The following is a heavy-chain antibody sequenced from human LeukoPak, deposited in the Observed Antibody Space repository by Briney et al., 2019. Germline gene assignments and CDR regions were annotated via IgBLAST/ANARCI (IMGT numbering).Heavy chain of an antibody. CDR3: ARESGYDSSGPGYWFDP. V-gene: IGHV1-18*01. D-gene: IGHD5-18*01. CDR1: GYTFTSYG. J-gene: IGHJ5*02. CDR2: ISAYNGNT. Sequence: ASVKVSCKASGYTFTSYGISWVRPAPGQGLEWMGWISAYNGNTNYAQKLQGRVTMTTDTSTSTAYMELRSLRSDDTAVYYCARESGYDSSGPGYWFDPWGQGTPVTVSS.